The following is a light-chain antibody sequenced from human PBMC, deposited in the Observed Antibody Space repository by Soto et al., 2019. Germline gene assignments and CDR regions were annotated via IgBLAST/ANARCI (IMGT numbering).Light chain of an antibody. CDR3: NSYTSSSTHV. CDR2: DVI. J-gene: IGLJ1*01. V-gene: IGLV2-14*01. Sequence: QSALTQPASVSGSPGQSITISCTGTSSDVGGYNYVSWYQQHPGKAPKLMIYDVIKRPSGVSNRFSGSKSGNTASLTISGLQAEDEADYYCNSYTSSSTHVFGTGTKVTVL. CDR1: SSDVGGYNY.